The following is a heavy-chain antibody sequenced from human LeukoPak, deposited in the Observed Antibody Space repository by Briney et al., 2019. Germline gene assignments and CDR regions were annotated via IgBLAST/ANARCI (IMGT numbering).Heavy chain of an antibody. J-gene: IGHJ4*02. Sequence: ASVRVSCKASGYTFTAYYMHWVRQAPGQGLELMAWINPDRDGANYVQKFQGRVTMTRDTSISTAYMELSSLRSEDTAVYYCARDSGSIPGYWGQGTLVTVSS. D-gene: IGHD1-26*01. V-gene: IGHV1-2*02. CDR2: INPDRDGA. CDR3: ARDSGSIPGY. CDR1: GYTFTAYY.